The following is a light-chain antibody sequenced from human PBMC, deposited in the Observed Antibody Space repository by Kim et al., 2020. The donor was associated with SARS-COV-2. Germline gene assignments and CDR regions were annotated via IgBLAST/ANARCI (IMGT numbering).Light chain of an antibody. Sequence: EIVMTQSPATLSVSPGERVTLSCRASQSVGSSLAWYQQKPGQVPRLLIYGASTRATGVPARFSGSGSGTEFTLTVSSLQSEDFAVYYCQDYSNWYTFGQGTRLEI. V-gene: IGKV3-15*01. CDR2: GAS. CDR3: QDYSNWYT. CDR1: QSVGSS. J-gene: IGKJ2*01.